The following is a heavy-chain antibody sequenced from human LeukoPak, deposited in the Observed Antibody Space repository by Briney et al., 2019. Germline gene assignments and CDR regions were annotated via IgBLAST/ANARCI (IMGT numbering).Heavy chain of an antibody. CDR1: GFIFSNCW. CDR3: ARDRNYYDSSGYHRVDY. J-gene: IGHJ4*02. V-gene: IGHV3-7*01. Sequence: GGSLRLSCETSGFIFSNCWMTWVRQAPGKGLEWVANIKTDASEKYYADSVKGRFTISRDNAKMSLYLQMDSLRVEDTAVYYCARDRNYYDSSGYHRVDYWGQGTLVTVSS. D-gene: IGHD3-22*01. CDR2: IKTDASEK.